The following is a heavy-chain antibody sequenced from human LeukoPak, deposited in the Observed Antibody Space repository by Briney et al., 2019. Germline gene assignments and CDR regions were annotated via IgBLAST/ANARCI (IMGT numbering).Heavy chain of an antibody. CDR3: AKRADYYGSSGYTPFDY. CDR2: IRYDGSNK. Sequence: GGSLRLSCAVSGFSVSSNYMTWVRQAPGKGLEWVAFIRYDGSNKYYGDSVKGRFTISRDNSKNTLYLQMNSLRAEDTAVYYCAKRADYYGSSGYTPFDYWGQGTLVTVSS. D-gene: IGHD3-22*01. CDR1: GFSVSSNY. V-gene: IGHV3-30*02. J-gene: IGHJ4*02.